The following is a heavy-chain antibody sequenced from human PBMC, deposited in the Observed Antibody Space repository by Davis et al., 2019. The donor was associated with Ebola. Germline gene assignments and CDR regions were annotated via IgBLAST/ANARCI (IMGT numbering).Heavy chain of an antibody. D-gene: IGHD3-10*01. CDR2: IWYDGSNQ. V-gene: IGHV3-33*01. CDR1: GFTFSSYG. J-gene: IGHJ5*02. CDR3: ARDLSTMVRGVIMPTNWFDP. Sequence: GESLKISCAASGFTFSSYGMHWVRQAPGKGLEWVAIIWYDGSNQYYGDSVKGRFTISRDNSKNTLYLQMNSLRAEDTAVYFCARDLSTMVRGVIMPTNWFDPWGQGTLVTVSS.